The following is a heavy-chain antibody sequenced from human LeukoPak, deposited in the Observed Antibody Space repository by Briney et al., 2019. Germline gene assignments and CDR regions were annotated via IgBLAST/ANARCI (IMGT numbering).Heavy chain of an antibody. D-gene: IGHD1-14*01. CDR1: GFRFSRYW. V-gene: IGHV3-7*01. J-gene: IGHJ4*02. CDR2: IREDGSDK. Sequence: GGSLRLSCAASGFRFSRYWMTWVRQAPGKGLEWVANIREDGSDKYYVDSVKGRFIISRDNAKNSLYLQMNSLRDEDTAVYYCARVGPETAFDYWGQGTLVTASS. CDR3: ARVGPETAFDY.